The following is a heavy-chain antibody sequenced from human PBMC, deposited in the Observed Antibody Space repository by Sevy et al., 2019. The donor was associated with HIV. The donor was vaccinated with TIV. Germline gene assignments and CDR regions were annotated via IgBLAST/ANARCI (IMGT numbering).Heavy chain of an antibody. D-gene: IGHD2-21*01. J-gene: IGHJ6*02. CDR2: IKPNNGDT. CDR3: AKDPSIAGSSFYGFDV. V-gene: IGHV1-2*02. Sequence: ASMKVSCKASGYTFTGDYIHWVRQASGQGLEWVGWIKPNNGDTKYARDFQGRVTMTRDTSINTAYMELSGLRSDDTAVYYCAKDPSIAGSSFYGFDVWGQGTAVTVSS. CDR1: GYTFTGDY.